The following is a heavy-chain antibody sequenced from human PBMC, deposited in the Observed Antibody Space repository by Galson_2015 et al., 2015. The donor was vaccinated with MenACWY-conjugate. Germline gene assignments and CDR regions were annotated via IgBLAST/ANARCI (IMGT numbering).Heavy chain of an antibody. V-gene: IGHV3-23*01. Sequence: SLRLSCAASGFTFSSYAMSWVRQAPGKGLEWVSAISGSGGSTYYADSVKGRFTISRDNSKNTLYLQMNSLRAEDTAVYYCANSPKEDLYYYYYMDVWGKGTTVTVSS. J-gene: IGHJ6*03. CDR2: ISGSGGST. CDR3: ANSPKEDLYYYYYMDV. CDR1: GFTFSSYA.